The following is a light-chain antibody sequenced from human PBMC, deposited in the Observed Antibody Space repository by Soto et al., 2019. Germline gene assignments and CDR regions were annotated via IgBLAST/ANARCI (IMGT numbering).Light chain of an antibody. V-gene: IGKV3-15*01. CDR3: QHYNNWLIT. CDR2: GAS. J-gene: IGKJ5*01. Sequence: EIVLTQSPGTLSLSPGEGATLSCRASQSISSNFLAWYQQKRGQAPRLLIHGASNRATGIPARFSGSGSGTEFTLTISSLQSEDFAVYYCQHYNNWLITFGQGTRLEIK. CDR1: QSISSNF.